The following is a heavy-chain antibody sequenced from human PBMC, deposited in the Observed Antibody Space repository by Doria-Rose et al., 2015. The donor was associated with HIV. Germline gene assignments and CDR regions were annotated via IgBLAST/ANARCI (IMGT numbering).Heavy chain of an antibody. Sequence: CTVSGVSLSSPGMGVSWIRQPPGKALEWLANIFSDDERSYKTSLKSRLTISRGTSNSQVVLTMTDMDPVDTATYYCARIKSSRWYHKYYFDFWGQGTLVIVSA. CDR2: IFSDDER. CDR1: GVSLSSPGMG. J-gene: IGHJ4*02. V-gene: IGHV2-26*01. D-gene: IGHD6-13*01. CDR3: ARIKSSRWYHKYYFDF.